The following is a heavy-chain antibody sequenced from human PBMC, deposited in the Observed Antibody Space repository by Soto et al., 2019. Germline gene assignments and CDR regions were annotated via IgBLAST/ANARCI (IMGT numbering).Heavy chain of an antibody. CDR2: MYSSGST. CDR3: ARDLWFGELSGGYYYYGMDV. V-gene: IGHV4-31*03. Sequence: QVQLQESGPGLVKPSQTLSLTCTVSGVPISSGGYYWSWIRQHPGKGLEWIGYMYSSGSTYFNPSLKSRVTISLYTSKNQISLKVSSVTTADTAVYFCARDLWFGELSGGYYYYGMDVWGQGTTVTVTS. D-gene: IGHD3-10*01. J-gene: IGHJ6*02. CDR1: GVPISSGGYY.